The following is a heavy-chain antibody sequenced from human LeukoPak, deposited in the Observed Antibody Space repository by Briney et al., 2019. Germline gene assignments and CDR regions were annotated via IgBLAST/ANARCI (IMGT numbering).Heavy chain of an antibody. CDR2: IYPGDARI. Sequence: GESLKISCQGFGYSFANYWIGWVRQMPGKGMEWMGVIYPGDARIRYNPSLQGQVTISVDRSTSTAYLQWVSLKASDSAMYYCACRDLTSTWSFPWGQGTLVTVSS. D-gene: IGHD6-13*01. CDR3: ACRDLTSTWSFP. V-gene: IGHV5-51*01. J-gene: IGHJ5*02. CDR1: GYSFANYW.